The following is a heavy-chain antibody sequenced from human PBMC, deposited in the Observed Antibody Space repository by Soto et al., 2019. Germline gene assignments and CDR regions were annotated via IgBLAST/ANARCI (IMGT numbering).Heavy chain of an antibody. CDR3: ARVGYSSGWVGGGLFDY. V-gene: IGHV1-18*01. J-gene: IGHJ4*02. D-gene: IGHD6-19*01. CDR1: GYTFTSYG. Sequence: QVQLVQSGAEVKKPGASVKVSCKASGYTFTSYGISWVRQAPGQGLEWMGWISAYNGNTNYAQQLQGRVTMTTDTTTSTAYMELRSLRSDDTAVYYCARVGYSSGWVGGGLFDYWGQGTLVTVSS. CDR2: ISAYNGNT.